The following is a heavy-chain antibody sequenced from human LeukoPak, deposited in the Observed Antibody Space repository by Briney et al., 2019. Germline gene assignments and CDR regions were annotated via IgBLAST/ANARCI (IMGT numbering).Heavy chain of an antibody. V-gene: IGHV4-34*01. CDR1: GGSFSGYC. Sequence: PSETLSLTCAVYGGSFSGYCWSWIRQPPGKGLEWIGEINHSGSTNYNPSLKSRVTISVDTSKNQFSLKLSSVTAADTAVYYCAREGWFDPWGQGTLVTVSS. J-gene: IGHJ5*02. CDR3: AREGWFDP. CDR2: INHSGST.